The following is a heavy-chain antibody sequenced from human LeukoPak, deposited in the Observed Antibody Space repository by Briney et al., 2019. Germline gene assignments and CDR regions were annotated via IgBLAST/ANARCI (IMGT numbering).Heavy chain of an antibody. D-gene: IGHD1-1*01. V-gene: IGHV1-2*02. CDR1: GYTITGYY. Sequence: ASVKVSCKASGYTITGYYIHWVRQAPGQGLEGIGWINPNSGDTNYAQKFQGRVTMTRDTSINTAFMELSRLRSDDTAVYYCARDRHWNQGNFDYWGQGTLVTVSS. CDR3: ARDRHWNQGNFDY. J-gene: IGHJ4*02. CDR2: INPNSGDT.